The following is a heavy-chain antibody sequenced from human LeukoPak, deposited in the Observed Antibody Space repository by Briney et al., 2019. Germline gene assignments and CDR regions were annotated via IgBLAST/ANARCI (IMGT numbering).Heavy chain of an antibody. V-gene: IGHV3-48*04. CDR1: GLGFSIYS. J-gene: IGHJ6*02. Sequence: GGSLRLSCAASGLGFSIYSLNCVRQAPGEGLEWGSYISHTGSTMSYADSVKGRFTISRDNAKNSLYLQMNSLRAEDTAVYYCAIPPLSGTGSSRPLAGIDVWGQGTTVTVSS. CDR3: AIPPLSGTGSSRPLAGIDV. D-gene: IGHD3-10*01. CDR2: ISHTGSTM.